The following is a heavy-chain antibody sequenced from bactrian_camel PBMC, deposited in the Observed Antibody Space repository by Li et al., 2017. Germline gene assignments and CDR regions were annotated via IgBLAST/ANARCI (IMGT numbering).Heavy chain of an antibody. CDR3: AEGRGSRGEHCYSLNY. J-gene: IGHJ4*01. Sequence: VQLVESGGGSVEAGGSLRLSCTASGYTYSSSCMGWFRQAPGKEREGVAAIRTDGTTTYADSVKGRFTISQDSARNTVYLQMNNLQPEDTATYYCAEGRGSRGEHCYSLNYWGQGTQVTVS. CDR1: GYTYSSSC. D-gene: IGHD6*01. CDR2: IRTDGTT. V-gene: IGHV3S67*01.